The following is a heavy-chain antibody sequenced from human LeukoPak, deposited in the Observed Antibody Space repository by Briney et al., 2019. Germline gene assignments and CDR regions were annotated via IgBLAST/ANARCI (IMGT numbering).Heavy chain of an antibody. D-gene: IGHD6-19*01. CDR3: ARHRVAGTSNWFDP. J-gene: IGHJ5*02. CDR2: IYHSGST. V-gene: IGHV4-38-2*01. CDR1: GYSISSGYY. Sequence: SETLSLTCAASGYSISSGYYWGCIRPPPGKGLEWIGSIYHSGSTYYNPSLKSRVTISVDTSKNQFSLKLSSVTAADTAVYYCARHRVAGTSNWFDPWGQGTLVTVSS.